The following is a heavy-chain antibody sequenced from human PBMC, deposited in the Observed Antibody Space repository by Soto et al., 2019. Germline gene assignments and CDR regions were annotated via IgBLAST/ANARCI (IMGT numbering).Heavy chain of an antibody. CDR1: GFTFSSYA. CDR2: ISYDGSNK. CDR3: ARGPSSLTRFDY. D-gene: IGHD2-2*01. Sequence: QVQLVESGGDVVQPGRSLRLSCAASGFTFSSYAMHWVRQAPGKGLEWVAGISYDGSNKYYADSVKGRFTISRDNSKNTLYLQMNSLRAEDTAVYYCARGPSSLTRFDYWGQGTLVTVSS. J-gene: IGHJ4*02. V-gene: IGHV3-30-3*01.